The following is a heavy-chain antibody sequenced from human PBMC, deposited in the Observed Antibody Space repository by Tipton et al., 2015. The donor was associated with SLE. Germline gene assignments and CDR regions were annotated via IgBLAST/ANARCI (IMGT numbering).Heavy chain of an antibody. D-gene: IGHD2-2*02. V-gene: IGHV4-38-2*02. J-gene: IGHJ6*03. CDR3: ARVVPAAIPSRGPIGWNYAYYCYMDV. CDR2: INDAEGT. Sequence: LRLSCTVSGYSGSSTYHWGWIRQPPGKGLEWIGEINDAEGTKFNPSLESRVTMSIDKSKNRFSLRMSSVTAADTAVYYCARVVPAAIPSRGPIGWNYAYYCYMDVWGKGSPATVSS. CDR1: GYSGSSTYH.